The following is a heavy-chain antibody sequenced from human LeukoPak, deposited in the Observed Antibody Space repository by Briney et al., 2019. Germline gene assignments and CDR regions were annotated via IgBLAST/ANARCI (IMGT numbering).Heavy chain of an antibody. Sequence: GGSLRLSCAASGFTLSSYNMNWVRQAPGKGLEWLSYISPSSSIIYYADSVKGRFTSSRDNAKNLLYLQMDSLRDEDTAVYYCARDCGYSYANDCWGQGTLVTVSS. D-gene: IGHD5-18*01. J-gene: IGHJ4*02. CDR1: GFTLSSYN. V-gene: IGHV3-48*02. CDR3: ARDCGYSYANDC. CDR2: ISPSSSII.